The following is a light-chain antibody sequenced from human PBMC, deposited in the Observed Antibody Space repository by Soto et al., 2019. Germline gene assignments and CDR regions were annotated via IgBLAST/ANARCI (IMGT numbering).Light chain of an antibody. CDR3: QHYNTYPWT. CDR1: QTISSW. V-gene: IGKV1-5*03. CDR2: KAS. J-gene: IGKJ1*01. Sequence: DIQMTQSPSTLSASVGDRATIACWASQTISSWLAWYQQKPGRAPKLLIYKASTLESEVPSRFSGSGSGTEFTLTISSLQPGDFATYYCQHYNTYPWTFGQGTKVDI.